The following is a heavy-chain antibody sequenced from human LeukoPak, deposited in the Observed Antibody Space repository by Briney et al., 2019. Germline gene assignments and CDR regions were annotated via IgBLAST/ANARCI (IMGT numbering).Heavy chain of an antibody. CDR1: GGTFSSYA. Sequence: GASVKVSCKASGGTFSSYAISWVRQAPGQGLECMGRIIPILGIANYAQKFQGRVTITADKSTSTAYMELSSLRSEDTAVYYCARGGTHCSSTSCYGWFDPWGQGTLVTVSS. V-gene: IGHV1-69*04. D-gene: IGHD2-2*01. CDR2: IIPILGIA. CDR3: ARGGTHCSSTSCYGWFDP. J-gene: IGHJ5*02.